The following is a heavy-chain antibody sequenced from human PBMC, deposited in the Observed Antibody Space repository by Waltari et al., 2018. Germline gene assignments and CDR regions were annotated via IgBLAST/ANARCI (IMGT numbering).Heavy chain of an antibody. CDR3: ASLIYGPLDY. Sequence: QVQLQESGPGLVKPSETLSLTCTVSGGSISSHYWSWIRQPPGKGLEWIGYIYYSGSTNYNPSLKSRVTISVDTSKNQFSLKLSSVTAADTAVYYCASLIYGPLDYWGQGTLVTVSS. CDR2: IYYSGST. CDR1: GGSISSHY. V-gene: IGHV4-59*11. D-gene: IGHD2-21*01. J-gene: IGHJ4*02.